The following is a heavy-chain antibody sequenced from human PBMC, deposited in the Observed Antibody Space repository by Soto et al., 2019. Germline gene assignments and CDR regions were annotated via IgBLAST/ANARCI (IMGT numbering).Heavy chain of an antibody. V-gene: IGHV4-34*01. D-gene: IGHD6-13*01. CDR2: INHSGST. CDR3: ARGRAIGSSYGAYYYYGMDV. J-gene: IGHJ6*02. Sequence: SETLSLTCAVYGGSFSGYYWSWIRQPPGKGLEWIGEINHSGSTNYNPSLKSRVTISVDTSKNQFSLKLSSVTAADTAVYYCARGRAIGSSYGAYYYYGMDVWGQGTTVTVSS. CDR1: GGSFSGYY.